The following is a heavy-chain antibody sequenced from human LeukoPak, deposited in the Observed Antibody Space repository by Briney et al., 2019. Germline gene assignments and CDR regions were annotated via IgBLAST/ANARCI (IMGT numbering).Heavy chain of an antibody. CDR3: ARSTVVTLHTFDI. V-gene: IGHV6-1*01. D-gene: IGHD4-23*01. CDR2: TYYRSKWYN. Sequence: SQTLSLTCAISGDSVSSNSAAWNWIRQSPSRGLEWLGRTYYRSKWYNEYALSVKSRVIINPDTFKNQFSLQLNSVTPGDTAVYYCARSTVVTLHTFDIWGQGTMVTVSS. CDR1: GDSVSSNSAA. J-gene: IGHJ3*02.